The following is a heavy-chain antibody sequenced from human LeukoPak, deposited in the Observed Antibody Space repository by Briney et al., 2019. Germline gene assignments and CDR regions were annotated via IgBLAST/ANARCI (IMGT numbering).Heavy chain of an antibody. Sequence: SETLSLTCTVSGYSISSGYYWGWIRQPPGKGLEWIGEINHSGSTNYNPSLKSRVTISVDTSKNQFSLKLSSVTAADTAVYYCARHAGVRTYYYGSGSYHSGMDVWGKGTTVTISS. CDR2: INHSGST. V-gene: IGHV4-38-2*02. CDR1: GYSISSGYY. D-gene: IGHD3-10*01. CDR3: ARHAGVRTYYYGSGSYHSGMDV. J-gene: IGHJ6*03.